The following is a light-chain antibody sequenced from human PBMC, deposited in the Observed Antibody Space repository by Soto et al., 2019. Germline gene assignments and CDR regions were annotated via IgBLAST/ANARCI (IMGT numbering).Light chain of an antibody. CDR3: SAWDASLNGYV. CDR1: SSNIGSKT. CDR2: SNY. V-gene: IGLV1-44*01. J-gene: IGLJ1*01. Sequence: QSVLTQPPSASGTPGQRLTISCSGSSSNIGSKTVNWYQQLPGTAPKLLIYSNYQRPSGVPDRFSGSKSGTSASLAISGLQSEDEADYYCSAWDASLNGYVFGTGTKHRP.